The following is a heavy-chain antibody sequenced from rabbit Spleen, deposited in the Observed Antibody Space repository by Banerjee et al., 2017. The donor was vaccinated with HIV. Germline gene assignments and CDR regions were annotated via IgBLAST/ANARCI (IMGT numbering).Heavy chain of an antibody. J-gene: IGHJ6*01. V-gene: IGHV1S7*01. CDR3: ARDTGSSFSSYGMDL. CDR1: GFDFSSYY. Sequence: QLVESGGGLVKPEGSLKVSCIASGFDFSSYYMNWVRQAPGKGLEWIGYIDPVFGSTYYASWVNGRFSISRENTQNTLYLQLNSLTAADTATYFCARDTGSSFSSYGMDLWGPGTLVTVS. D-gene: IGHD8-1*01. CDR2: IDPVFGST.